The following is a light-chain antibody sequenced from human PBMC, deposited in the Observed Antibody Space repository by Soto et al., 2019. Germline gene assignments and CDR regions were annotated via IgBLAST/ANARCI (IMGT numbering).Light chain of an antibody. Sequence: QSVLTPPPSASGSPGQSVTISCTGTSRGIGGYDFVSWYQQHPGKAPKLLIYDVIKRPSGVPDRFSGSKSGNTASLTVSGLQTDDESDYYCSSYGGSNNLLFGGGTKVTVL. CDR1: SRGIGGYDF. CDR3: SSYGGSNNLL. CDR2: DVI. J-gene: IGLJ2*01. V-gene: IGLV2-8*01.